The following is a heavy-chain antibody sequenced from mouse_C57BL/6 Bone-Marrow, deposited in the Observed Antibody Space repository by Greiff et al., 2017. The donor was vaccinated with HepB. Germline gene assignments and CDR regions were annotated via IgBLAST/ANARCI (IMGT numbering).Heavy chain of an antibody. V-gene: IGHV6-3*01. CDR3: TAVYYYGSSYDAMDY. J-gene: IGHJ4*01. CDR2: IRLKSDNYAT. Sequence: EVMLVESGGGLVQPGGSMKLSCVASGFTFSNYWMNWVRQSPEKGLEWVAQIRLKSDNYATHYAESVKGRFTISRDDSKSSVYLQMNNLRAEDTGIYYCTAVYYYGSSYDAMDYWGQGTSVTVSS. D-gene: IGHD1-1*01. CDR1: GFTFSNYW.